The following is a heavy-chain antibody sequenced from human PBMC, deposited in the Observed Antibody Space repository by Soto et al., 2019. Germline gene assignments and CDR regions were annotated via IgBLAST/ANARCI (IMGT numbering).Heavy chain of an antibody. J-gene: IGHJ6*02. D-gene: IGHD2-2*01. CDR3: ARDSSSGYCSSTSCYGIPYYYYGMDV. CDR1: GGSISSGGYY. CDR2: IYYSGST. Sequence: SETLSLTCTVSGGSISSGGYYWSWIRQHPGKGLEWIGYIYYSGSTYYNPSLKSRVTISVDTSKNQFSLKLSSVTAADTAVYYCARDSSSGYCSSTSCYGIPYYYYGMDVWGQGTTVTVSS. V-gene: IGHV4-31*03.